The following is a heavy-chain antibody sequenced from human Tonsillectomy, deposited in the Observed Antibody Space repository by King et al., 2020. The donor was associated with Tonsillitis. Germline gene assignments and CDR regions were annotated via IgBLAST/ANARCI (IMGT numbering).Heavy chain of an antibody. J-gene: IGHJ4*02. D-gene: IGHD6-19*01. CDR1: GFTFRTYW. V-gene: IGHV3-74*01. CDR3: TRSEVQWLIQDY. Sequence: VQLVESGGGLVQPGGSLRLSCAASGFTFRTYWMHWVRQVPGKGLVWVSRINFDGSSTSYADSVKGRFTISRDNAKNTLYLQMSSLRAEDTAVYYCTRSEVQWLIQDYWGQGTLVTVSS. CDR2: INFDGSST.